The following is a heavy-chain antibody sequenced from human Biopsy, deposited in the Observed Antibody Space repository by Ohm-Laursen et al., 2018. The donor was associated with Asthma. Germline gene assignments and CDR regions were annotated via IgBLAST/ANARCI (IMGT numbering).Heavy chain of an antibody. Sequence: SLRLSCSASGFVFSQCGMHWVRQGPGKGLEWAALVSSDGHNKYYEDSVKGRFTISRDNSRNRLYPQINSLTVEDSAVYFCARQSGQEYGDSIPFDTWGQGTKVAASS. V-gene: IGHV3-30*03. D-gene: IGHD3-22*01. J-gene: IGHJ3*02. CDR2: VSSDGHNK. CDR3: ARQSGQEYGDSIPFDT. CDR1: GFVFSQCG.